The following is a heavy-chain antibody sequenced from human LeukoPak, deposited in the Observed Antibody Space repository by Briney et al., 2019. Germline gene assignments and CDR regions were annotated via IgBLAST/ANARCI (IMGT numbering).Heavy chain of an antibody. CDR2: IHYNGNT. CDR1: GGSVSSSSYY. D-gene: IGHD3-22*01. J-gene: IGHJ1*01. V-gene: IGHV4-39*01. Sequence: SETLSLTCTISGGSVSSSSYYWGWIRQPPGKGLEWIGDIHYNGNTYYNASLKSRVSISVDKSNNQFSLKLTSVTAADTAVYYCARRRYYDSTGYLDWGQGTLVTVSS. CDR3: ARRRYYDSTGYLD.